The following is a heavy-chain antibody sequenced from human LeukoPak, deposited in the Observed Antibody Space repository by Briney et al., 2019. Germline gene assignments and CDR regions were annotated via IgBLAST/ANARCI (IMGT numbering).Heavy chain of an antibody. D-gene: IGHD5-18*01. CDR3: ARPSLGGYSYGYSY. V-gene: IGHV1-69*05. J-gene: IGHJ4*02. CDR2: IIPIFGTA. CDR1: GGTFSSYA. Sequence: ASVNVSCKASGGTFSSYAISWVRQAPGQGLEWMGGIIPIFGTANYAQKFQGRVTITTDESTSTAYMELSSLRSEDTAVYYCARPSLGGYSYGYSYWGQGTLVTVSS.